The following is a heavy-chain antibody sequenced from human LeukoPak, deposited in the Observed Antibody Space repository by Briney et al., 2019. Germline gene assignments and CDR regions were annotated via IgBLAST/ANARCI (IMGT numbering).Heavy chain of an antibody. CDR2: IWYDGSNK. Sequence: GRSLRLSCAASGFTFSSYGMHWVRQAPGKGLEWVAVIWYDGSNKYYADSVKGRFTISRDNAKNSLYLQMNSLRAEDTAVYYCAKDSYSKGDYWGQGVLVTVSS. CDR1: GFTFSSYG. CDR3: AKDSYSKGDY. J-gene: IGHJ4*02. D-gene: IGHD6-13*01. V-gene: IGHV3-33*06.